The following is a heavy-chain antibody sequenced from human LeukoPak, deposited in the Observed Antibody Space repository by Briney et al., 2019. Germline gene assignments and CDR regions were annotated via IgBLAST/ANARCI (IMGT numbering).Heavy chain of an antibody. CDR3: ARERDRYSGYDFDY. CDR2: IYTSGST. CDR1: GGSISSGSYY. J-gene: IGHJ4*02. V-gene: IGHV4-61*02. Sequence: SETLSLTCTVSGGSISSGSYYWSWVRQPAGKGLEWIGRIYTSGSTNYNPSLKSRVTISVDTSKNQFSLKLSSVTAADTAVYYCARERDRYSGYDFDYRGQGTLVTVSS. D-gene: IGHD5-12*01.